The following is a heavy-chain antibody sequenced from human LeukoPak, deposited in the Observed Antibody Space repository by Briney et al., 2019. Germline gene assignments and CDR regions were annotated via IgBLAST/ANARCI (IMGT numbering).Heavy chain of an antibody. V-gene: IGHV1-2*06. CDR1: GYTFTGYY. CDR3: ARVSGAVAALPYDY. Sequence: ASVKVSCKASGYTFTGYYMHWVRQAPGQGLEWMGRINPNSGGTNYAQKFQGRVTMTRDTSISTAYMELSRLRSDDTAVYFCARVSGAVAALPYDYWGQGTLVTVSS. CDR2: INPNSGGT. D-gene: IGHD6-19*01. J-gene: IGHJ4*02.